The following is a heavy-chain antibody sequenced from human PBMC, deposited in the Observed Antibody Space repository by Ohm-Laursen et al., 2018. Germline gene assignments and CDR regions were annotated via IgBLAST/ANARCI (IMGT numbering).Heavy chain of an antibody. CDR3: ARDAFDI. CDR2: INHSGST. J-gene: IGHJ3*02. CDR1: GGSFSGYY. V-gene: IGHV4-34*01. Sequence: GTLSLTCAVYGGSFSGYYWSWIRQPPGKGLEWIGEINHSGSTNYNPSLKSRVTISVDTSKNQSSLKLSSVTAADTAVYYCARDAFDIWGQGTMVTVSS.